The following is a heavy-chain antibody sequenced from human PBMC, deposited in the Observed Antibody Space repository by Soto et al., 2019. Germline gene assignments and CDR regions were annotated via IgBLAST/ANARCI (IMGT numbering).Heavy chain of an antibody. CDR1: GFTFSSYG. CDR3: ARSSRGGITMVRGENAFDY. CDR2: IWYDGSNK. Sequence: GGSLRLSCAASGFTFSSYGMHWVRQAPGKGLEWVAVIWYDGSNKYYADSVKGRFTISRDNSKNTLYLQMNSLRAEDTAVYYCARSSRGGITMVRGENAFDYWGQGTLVTVSS. J-gene: IGHJ4*02. D-gene: IGHD3-10*01. V-gene: IGHV3-33*01.